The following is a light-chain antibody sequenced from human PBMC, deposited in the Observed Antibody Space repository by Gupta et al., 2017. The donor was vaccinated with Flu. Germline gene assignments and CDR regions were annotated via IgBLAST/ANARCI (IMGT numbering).Light chain of an antibody. CDR2: GAS. CDR3: QHYGRPPTWT. V-gene: IGKV3-20*01. CDR1: QRVSNNF. Sequence: EIVLTQSPGTLSLSPGERATLSCRASQRVSNNFLAWYQHKPGQAPRLLIYGASSRATGIADRFSGSGSGTDFTLTISRREPEDFAVYYCQHYGRPPTWTFGQGTKVEIK. J-gene: IGKJ1*01.